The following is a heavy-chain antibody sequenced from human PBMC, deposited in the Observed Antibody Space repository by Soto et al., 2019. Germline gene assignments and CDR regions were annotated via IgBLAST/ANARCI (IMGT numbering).Heavy chain of an antibody. CDR2: INVGNGNT. CDR3: ARDNDIWTDWCDP. D-gene: IGHD3-9*01. J-gene: IGHJ5*02. CDR1: GYTFTSYA. V-gene: IGHV1-3*01. Sequence: ASVKVSCKASGYTFTSYAMHWVRQAPGQRLEWMGWINVGNGNTKYSQKFQGRVTITRDTSASTAYMELSSLRSEDTAVYYCARDNDIWTDWCDPWGQGTLVTVSS.